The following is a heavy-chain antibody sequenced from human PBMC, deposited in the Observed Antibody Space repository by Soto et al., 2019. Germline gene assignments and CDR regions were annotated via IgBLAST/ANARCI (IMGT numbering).Heavy chain of an antibody. V-gene: IGHV4-59*01. J-gene: IGHJ6*03. D-gene: IGHD3-3*01. Sequence: PSETLSLTCTVSGGSISSYYWSWIRQPPGKGLEWIGYIYYSGSTNYNPSLKSRVTISVDTSKNQFSLKLSSVTAADTAVYYCARWGYDFWSGYYTGGNFMDVSGKGTTVTVSS. CDR2: IYYSGST. CDR1: GGSISSYY. CDR3: ARWGYDFWSGYYTGGNFMDV.